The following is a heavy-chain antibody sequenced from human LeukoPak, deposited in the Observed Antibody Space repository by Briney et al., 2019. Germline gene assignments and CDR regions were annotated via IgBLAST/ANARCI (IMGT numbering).Heavy chain of an antibody. D-gene: IGHD5-18*01. CDR1: GFPFSSYE. CDR2: ISYDGNNK. Sequence: GSLSLSCAASGFPFSSYEMNWVRQAPGKGLEWVADISYDGNNKYYADSVKGRFTISRDNAKNSLYLQMNSLRAEDTAVYYCASPGSVGDTGMPDYWGQGTLVTVSS. J-gene: IGHJ4*02. V-gene: IGHV3-30*03. CDR3: ASPGSVGDTGMPDY.